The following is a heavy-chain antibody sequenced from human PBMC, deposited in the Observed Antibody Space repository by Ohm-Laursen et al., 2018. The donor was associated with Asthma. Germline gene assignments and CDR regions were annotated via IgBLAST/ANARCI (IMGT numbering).Heavy chain of an antibody. CDR1: GFTFSNYA. J-gene: IGHJ6*02. Sequence: SLRLSCTASGFTFSNYAMSWVRQAPGKGLEWVSAISGSGGSTYYADSVKGRFTISRDNSKNTLYLQMNSLRAEDTAVYYCARSKVTKYYYYYYGMDVWGQGTTVTVSS. D-gene: IGHD2-21*02. CDR2: ISGSGGST. V-gene: IGHV3-23*01. CDR3: ARSKVTKYYYYYYGMDV.